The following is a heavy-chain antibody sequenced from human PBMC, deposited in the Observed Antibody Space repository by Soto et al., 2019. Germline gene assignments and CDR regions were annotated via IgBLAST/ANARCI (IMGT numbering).Heavy chain of an antibody. CDR3: ARTLYSYGTDY. CDR2: MYNTGST. CDR1: GGSISGYY. D-gene: IGHD5-18*01. V-gene: IGHV4-59*01. J-gene: IGHJ4*02. Sequence: PSETLSLTCTVSGGSISGYYWSWIRQPPGKGLEWIGYMYNTGSTVYNPSFKSRVTISVDTSKNQFSLKLNSVTAADTAVYYCARTLYSYGTDYWGQGTLVTAPQ.